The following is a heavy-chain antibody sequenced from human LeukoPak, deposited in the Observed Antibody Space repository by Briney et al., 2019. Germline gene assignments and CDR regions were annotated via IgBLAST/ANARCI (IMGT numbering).Heavy chain of an antibody. D-gene: IGHD2-15*01. V-gene: IGHV3-48*04. Sequence: GGSLRRNGAASSFAFNTNSIDWLRQAPGKGLEGISYISSSSSNIYYADSVRGRFTTSRDNANNFLYLQMNSLRAEDTAVYYCARDGGLNTNFDYWGQGTLVTVSS. CDR1: SFAFNTNS. CDR2: ISSSSSNI. CDR3: ARDGGLNTNFDY. J-gene: IGHJ4*02.